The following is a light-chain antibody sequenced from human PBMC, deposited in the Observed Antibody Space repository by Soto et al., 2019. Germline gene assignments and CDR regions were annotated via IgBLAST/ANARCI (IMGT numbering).Light chain of an antibody. CDR2: EVS. Sequence: QSALTQPASVSGSPGQSITISCTGTSSDIGGYKYVSWYQQHPGKAPKLMIFEVSNRPSGVSNRFSGSKSGNTAFLTISGLQADDEADYYCSSYTSSGTLVVFGGGTKVTVL. CDR1: SSDIGGYKY. V-gene: IGLV2-14*01. J-gene: IGLJ2*01. CDR3: SSYTSSGTLVV.